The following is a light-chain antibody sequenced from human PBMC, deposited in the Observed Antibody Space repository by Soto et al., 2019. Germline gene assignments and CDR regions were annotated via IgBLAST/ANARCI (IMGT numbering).Light chain of an antibody. Sequence: ESVLTPSPTTLSLSPGERATLSCRASQSVSSYLAWYQQKPGQAPRLLIYDASTRATGIPARFSGSGSGTDFTLTISSLEPEDFAVYYCQQRSTLFTFGPGTKVDIK. CDR1: QSVSSY. J-gene: IGKJ3*01. V-gene: IGKV3-11*01. CDR2: DAS. CDR3: QQRSTLFT.